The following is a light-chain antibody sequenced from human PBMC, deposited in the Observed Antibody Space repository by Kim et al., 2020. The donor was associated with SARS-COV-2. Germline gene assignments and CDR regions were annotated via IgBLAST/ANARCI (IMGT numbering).Light chain of an antibody. CDR1: QSVGSN. CDR3: QQYNNRPLT. Sequence: VSPGEKDTLSCRASQSVGSNLAWYQQKPGQAPRLLIYGATTRATGIPARFGGSGSGTEFTLTISSLRSEDFALYYCQQYNNRPLTFAGGTKVDIK. CDR2: GAT. J-gene: IGKJ4*01. V-gene: IGKV3-15*01.